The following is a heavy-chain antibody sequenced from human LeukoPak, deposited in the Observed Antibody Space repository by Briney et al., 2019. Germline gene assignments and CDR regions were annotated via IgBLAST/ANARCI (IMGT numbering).Heavy chain of an antibody. CDR3: ARVAGWHWFDP. CDR2: IRPSGDNT. V-gene: IGHV3-23*01. Sequence: GGSLRLSCAASGFTFSSYDMTWVRQAPGRGLEWDSSIRPSGDNTYYGESVKGRFTISRDTSKNTVYLQMNNMRVDDTAVYYCARVAGWHWFDPWGQGTLVTVSS. J-gene: IGHJ5*02. CDR1: GFTFSSYD. D-gene: IGHD6-19*01.